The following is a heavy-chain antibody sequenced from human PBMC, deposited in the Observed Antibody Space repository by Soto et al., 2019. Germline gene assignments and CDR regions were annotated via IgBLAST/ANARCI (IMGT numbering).Heavy chain of an antibody. D-gene: IGHD1-1*01. CDR2: IYYSGST. CDR3: ARDPDGKWDWYFDP. CDR1: GGSISSYY. V-gene: IGHV4-59*01. Sequence: QVQLQESGPGLVKPSETLSLTCTVSGGSISSYYWSWIRQPPGKGLEWIGYIYYSGSTNYNPSLTSRGTISVATSKNQFSLKLSSVTAADTAVYYCARDPDGKWDWYFDPWGRGTMVPVSS. J-gene: IGHJ2*01.